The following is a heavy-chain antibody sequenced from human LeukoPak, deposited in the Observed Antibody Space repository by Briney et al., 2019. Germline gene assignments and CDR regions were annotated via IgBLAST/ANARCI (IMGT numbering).Heavy chain of an antibody. J-gene: IGHJ6*03. CDR2: ISAGGATI. CDR3: AKDSGGTYFYYYYYMDV. V-gene: IGHV3-23*01. Sequence: PGGSLRLSCAAPGFSFSTYAMSWVRQAPGKGLEWVSAISAGGATIYYADSVKGRFTVSRDDSKNTLYLQMNSLRAEDTAVYYCAKDSGGTYFYYYYYMDVWGKGTTVTVSS. D-gene: IGHD1-26*01. CDR1: GFSFSTYA.